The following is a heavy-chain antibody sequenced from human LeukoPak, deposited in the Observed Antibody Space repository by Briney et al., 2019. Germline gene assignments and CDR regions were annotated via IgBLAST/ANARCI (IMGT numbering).Heavy chain of an antibody. J-gene: IGHJ5*02. CDR2: INPNSGGT. CDR1: GYTFTGYY. CDR3: ARAKVTGTSFDP. V-gene: IGHV1-2*06. D-gene: IGHD1-20*01. Sequence: ASVTVSCTASGYTFTGYYMHWVRQAPGQGLEWMGRINPNSGGTNYAQKFQGRVTMTRDTSISTAYMELSRLRSDDTAVYYCARAKVTGTSFDPWGQGTLVTVSS.